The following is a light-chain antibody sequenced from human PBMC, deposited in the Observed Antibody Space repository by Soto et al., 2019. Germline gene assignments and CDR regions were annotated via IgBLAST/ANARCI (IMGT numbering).Light chain of an antibody. CDR3: QQYDSYPWK. CDR2: DAS. Sequence: DIQMTQAPSTLSGSVGGRVTITWRASQTISSWLAWYQQKPGKAPKVLIYDASSLQSGVPSRFSGSGSGTEFTLIISTLQPDDFATYYCQQYDSYPWKCGQGTKVDIK. V-gene: IGKV1-5*01. CDR1: QTISSW. J-gene: IGKJ1*01.